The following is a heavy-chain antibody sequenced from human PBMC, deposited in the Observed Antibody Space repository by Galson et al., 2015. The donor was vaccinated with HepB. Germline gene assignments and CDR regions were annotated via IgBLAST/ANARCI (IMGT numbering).Heavy chain of an antibody. D-gene: IGHD4-11*01. CDR1: GGSISSGSYN. J-gene: IGHJ4*02. CDR2: IYTSRST. V-gene: IGHV4-61*02. CDR3: ARGSPYSDYGFDF. Sequence: TLSLTCTVSGGSISSGSYNWNWIRQPAETGLEWIGRIYTSRSTIYSPSLKSRVTMSLDTSKNQFSLKLSSVTAADTAVYYCARGSPYSDYGFDFWGQGTLVTVSS.